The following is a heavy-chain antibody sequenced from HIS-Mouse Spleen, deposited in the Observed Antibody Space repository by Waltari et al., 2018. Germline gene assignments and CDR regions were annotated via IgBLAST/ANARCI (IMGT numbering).Heavy chain of an antibody. J-gene: IGHJ2*01. CDR3: AREIPYSSSWYDWYFDL. V-gene: IGHV4-39*07. CDR1: GGSISSSSYY. CDR2: IYYSGSN. Sequence: QLQLQESGPGLVKPSETLSLTCTVSGGSISSSSYYWGWIRQPPGKGLEWIGSIYYSGSNYYTPSLRSRVTISVDKSKNQFSLKLSSVTAADTAVYYCAREIPYSSSWYDWYFDLWGRGTLVTVSS. D-gene: IGHD6-13*01.